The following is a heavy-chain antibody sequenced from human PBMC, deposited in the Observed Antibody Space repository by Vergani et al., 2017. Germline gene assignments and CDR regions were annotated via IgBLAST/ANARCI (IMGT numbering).Heavy chain of an antibody. D-gene: IGHD6-6*01. CDR3: ARARGFSSSSDFSY. Sequence: QVQLVQSGAEVKKPGASVKVSCKASGGTFSSYTISWVRQAPGQGLEWMGRIIPILGIANYAQKFQGRVTITADKSTSTAYMELSSLRSEDTAVYYCARARGFSSSSDFSYWGQGTLVSVSS. CDR2: IIPILGIA. CDR1: GGTFSSYT. V-gene: IGHV1-69*04. J-gene: IGHJ4*02.